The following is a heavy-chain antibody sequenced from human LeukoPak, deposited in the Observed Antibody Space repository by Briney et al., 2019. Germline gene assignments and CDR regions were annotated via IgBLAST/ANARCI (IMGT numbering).Heavy chain of an antibody. J-gene: IGHJ4*02. V-gene: IGHV3-66*01. CDR3: ASDFWSGYYTPMGVNY. CDR2: IYSGGST. D-gene: IGHD3-3*01. Sequence: GGSLRLSCAASGFTVSSNYMSWVRQAPGEGLEWVSVIYSGGSTYYADSVKGRFTFSRDNSKNTLYLQINSLRAEDTAVYYCASDFWSGYYTPMGVNYWGQGTLVTVSS. CDR1: GFTVSSNY.